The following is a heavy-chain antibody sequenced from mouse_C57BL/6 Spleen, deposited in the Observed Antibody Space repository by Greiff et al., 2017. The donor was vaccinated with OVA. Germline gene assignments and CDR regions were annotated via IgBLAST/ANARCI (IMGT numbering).Heavy chain of an antibody. D-gene: IGHD1-1*01. CDR3: AGGSSYYFDY. V-gene: IGHV3-6*01. Sequence: EVKLVESGPGLVKPSQSLSLTCSVTGYSITSGYYWNWIRQFPGNKLEWMGYISYDGSNNYNPSLKNRISITRDTSKNQFFLKLNSVITEDTATYYCAGGSSYYFDYWGQGTTLTVSS. CDR1: GYSITSGYY. J-gene: IGHJ2*01. CDR2: ISYDGSN.